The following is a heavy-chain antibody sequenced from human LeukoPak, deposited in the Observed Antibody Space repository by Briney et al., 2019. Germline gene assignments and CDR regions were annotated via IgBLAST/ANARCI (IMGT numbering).Heavy chain of an antibody. CDR3: AKAGSVGQLVSFFDY. J-gene: IGHJ4*02. Sequence: PGGSLRLSCAASGFTFSSHGMHWVRQAPGKGLEWVAVISYDGSNKYYADSVKGRFTISRDNSKNTLNLQMNSLRAEDTAVYYCAKAGSVGQLVSFFDYWGQGTLVTVSS. V-gene: IGHV3-30*18. CDR2: ISYDGSNK. CDR1: GFTFSSHG. D-gene: IGHD6-13*01.